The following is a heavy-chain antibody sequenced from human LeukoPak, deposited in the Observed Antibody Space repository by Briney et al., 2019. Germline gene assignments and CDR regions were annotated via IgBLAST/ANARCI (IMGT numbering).Heavy chain of an antibody. D-gene: IGHD2-2*01. CDR3: AKGFVVVPAYFDY. Sequence: GGSLRLSCAVSGFTFSNSPTHCVRQAPGKGLEWVAIISYDGSNEYYTSYVKGRFTTSRDNSKNTLYLQMNRLGAEDTAVYYCAKGFVVVPAYFDYWGGGRLVGVCS. J-gene: IGHJ4*02. V-gene: IGHV3-30-3*02. CDR1: GFTFSNSP. CDR2: ISYDGSNE.